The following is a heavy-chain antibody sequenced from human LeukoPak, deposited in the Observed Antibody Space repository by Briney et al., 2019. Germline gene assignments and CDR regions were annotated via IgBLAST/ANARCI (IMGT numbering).Heavy chain of an antibody. V-gene: IGHV4-34*01. D-gene: IGHD2-15*01. CDR2: INHSGST. CDR3: ARGVPVRYCSGGSCYSLGWSDP. Sequence: SETLSLTCAVYGGSFSGYYWSWIRQPPGKGLEWIGEINHSGSTNYNPSLKSRVTISVDTSKNQFSLKLSSVTAADTAVYYCARGVPVRYCSGGSCYSLGWSDPWGQGTLVTVSS. J-gene: IGHJ5*02. CDR1: GGSFSGYY.